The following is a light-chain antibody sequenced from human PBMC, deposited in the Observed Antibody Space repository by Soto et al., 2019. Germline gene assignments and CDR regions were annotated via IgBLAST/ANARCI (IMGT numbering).Light chain of an antibody. J-gene: IGLJ2*01. CDR3: QSADSSGTYVV. V-gene: IGLV3-25*02. Sequence: SYELTQPPSVSMSPGQTARITCSGDALPKQYAYWYQQKPGQAPVLVIYKDSERPSGIPERFSGSSSGTTVTLTISGVQAEDEADYYCQSADSSGTYVVFGGGTKVTVL. CDR1: ALPKQY. CDR2: KDS.